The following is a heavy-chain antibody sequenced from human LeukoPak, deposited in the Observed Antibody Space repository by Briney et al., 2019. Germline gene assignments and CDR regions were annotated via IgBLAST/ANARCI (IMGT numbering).Heavy chain of an antibody. CDR2: IYYSGST. CDR1: GGSISSYY. CDR3: ARAYYDSSGYYTPPAYYFDY. V-gene: IGHV4-59*01. Sequence: SETLSLTCTVSGGSISSYYWSWIRQPPGKGLEWIGYIYYSGSTNYNPSLKSRVTISVDTSKNQFSLKLSSVTAADTAVYYCARAYYDSSGYYTPPAYYFDYWGQGILVTVSS. D-gene: IGHD3-22*01. J-gene: IGHJ4*02.